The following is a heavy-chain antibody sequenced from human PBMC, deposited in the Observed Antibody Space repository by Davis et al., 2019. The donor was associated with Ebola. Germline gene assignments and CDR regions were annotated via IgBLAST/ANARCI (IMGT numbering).Heavy chain of an antibody. Sequence: PGGSLRLSCAASGFTFSSYSMNWVRQASGKGLEWVGRIRSKANSYATAYAASVKGRFTISRDDSKNTAYLQMNSLKTEDTAVYYCTFTVTTVDYWGQGTLVTVSS. CDR1: GFTFSSYS. V-gene: IGHV3-73*01. CDR3: TFTVTTVDY. J-gene: IGHJ4*02. CDR2: IRSKANSYAT. D-gene: IGHD4-17*01.